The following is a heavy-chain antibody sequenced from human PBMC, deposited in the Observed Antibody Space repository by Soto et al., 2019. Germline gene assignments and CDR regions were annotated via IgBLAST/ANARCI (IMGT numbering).Heavy chain of an antibody. D-gene: IGHD3-10*01. Sequence: QITLRESGPTLVKPTQTLTLTCTFSGFSLITSGVGVGWVRQPPGKALEWLGLIYWDDDKRYSPSLKRRLTITKDTAKNQVVLTMTNIDPVDTATYYCVHRFVYNNSGTHFDYWGRGTLVTVSS. CDR1: GFSLITSGVG. V-gene: IGHV2-5*02. CDR3: VHRFVYNNSGTHFDY. J-gene: IGHJ4*02. CDR2: IYWDDDK.